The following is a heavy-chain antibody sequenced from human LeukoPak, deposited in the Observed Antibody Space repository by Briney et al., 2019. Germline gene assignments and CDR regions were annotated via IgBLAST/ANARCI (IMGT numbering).Heavy chain of an antibody. Sequence: GSLRLSCAASGFTFSSYAMSWIRQPPGKGLEWIAEINHGGGTKYNPSLKSRVTVSIDTSRNHFSLKLNSVTAAGTALYYCGTRHGIMYYFGYWGQGTLVTVSS. V-gene: IGHV4-34*08. D-gene: IGHD2/OR15-2a*01. CDR2: INHGGGT. J-gene: IGHJ4*02. CDR1: GFTFSSYA. CDR3: GTRHGIMYYFGY.